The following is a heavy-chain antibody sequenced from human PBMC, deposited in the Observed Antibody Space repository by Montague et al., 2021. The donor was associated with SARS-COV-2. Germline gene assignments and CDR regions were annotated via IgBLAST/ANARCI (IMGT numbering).Heavy chain of an antibody. Sequence: TLSLTCTVSGGSMNSGGYYWSWIRQHPGKGLEWIGYIYYTGSTFYNPSPKSRLTMSVDTSQNQFSLRLISVTAADTAVYYCARGRGYTGYDSDWGQGTLVTVTS. CDR3: ARGRGYTGYDSD. J-gene: IGHJ4*02. CDR2: IYYTGST. V-gene: IGHV4-31*03. D-gene: IGHD5-12*01. CDR1: GGSMNSGGYY.